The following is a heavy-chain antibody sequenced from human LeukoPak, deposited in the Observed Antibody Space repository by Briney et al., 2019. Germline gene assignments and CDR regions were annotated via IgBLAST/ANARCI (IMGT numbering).Heavy chain of an antibody. D-gene: IGHD6-19*01. V-gene: IGHV4-4*02. CDR2: IYHSGST. CDR3: ARQGDSGWYYFDY. CDR1: GCSIISSNW. J-gene: IGHJ4*02. Sequence: SGTLSLTCAVSGCSIISSNWWSWVRQPTGKGLEWIGEIYHSGSTNYNPSLKSRVTISVDKSKNQFSLKLTSVTAADTAAYYCARQGDSGWYYFDYWGQGTLVTVSS.